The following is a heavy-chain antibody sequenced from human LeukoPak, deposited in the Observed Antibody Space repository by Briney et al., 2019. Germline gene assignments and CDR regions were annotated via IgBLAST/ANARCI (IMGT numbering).Heavy chain of an antibody. CDR3: ASEGGATGHPTLDY. CDR1: GGSISSSSYY. Sequence: PSETLSLTCTVSGGSISSSSYYWCWIRQPPGKGLEWIGSIYYSGSTYYNPSLKSRVTISVDTSKNQFSLKLSSVTAADTAVYYCASEGGATGHPTLDYWGQGTLVTVSS. V-gene: IGHV4-39*07. CDR2: IYYSGST. J-gene: IGHJ4*02. D-gene: IGHD1-26*01.